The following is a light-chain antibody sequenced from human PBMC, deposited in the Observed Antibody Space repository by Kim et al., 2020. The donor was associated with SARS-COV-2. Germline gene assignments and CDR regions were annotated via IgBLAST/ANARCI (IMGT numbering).Light chain of an antibody. CDR1: SLRTYY. V-gene: IGLV3-19*01. Sequence: SSELTQDPAVSVALGQTVRITCQGDSLRTYYTTWFQQKPGQAPIVVFYGKNNRPSGIPDRFSGSSSGNTASLTITATPAGDEADYYCNSRDNNDNVLFG. J-gene: IGLJ2*01. CDR2: GKN. CDR3: NSRDNNDNVL.